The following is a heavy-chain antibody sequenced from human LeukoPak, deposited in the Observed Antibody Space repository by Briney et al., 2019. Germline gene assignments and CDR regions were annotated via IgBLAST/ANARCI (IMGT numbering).Heavy chain of an antibody. D-gene: IGHD2-2*02. CDR3: ARDIPYYGMDV. CDR2: IYSGGST. CDR1: GFTVSSNY. J-gene: IGHJ6*02. Sequence: GGSLRLSCAASGFTVSSNYMSWVRQAPGKGLEWVSVIYSGGSTYYADSVKGRFTISRDNSKNTLYLQMNSLRAEDTAVYYCARDIPYYGMDVWGQGTTVIVSS. V-gene: IGHV3-66*01.